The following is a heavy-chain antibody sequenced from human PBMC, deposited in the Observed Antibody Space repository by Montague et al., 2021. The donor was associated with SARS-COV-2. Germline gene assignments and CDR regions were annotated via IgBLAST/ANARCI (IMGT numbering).Heavy chain of an antibody. CDR1: GFSLSTSGGG. V-gene: IGHV2-5*02. D-gene: IGHD5-12*01. CDR2: XYCDDDK. J-gene: IGHJ4*02. Sequence: PALVKPTQTLTLTCTFSGFSLSTSGGGVGWIRQPPGKALEWLALXYCDDDKRYSPSLTRRLTITKDTSKNQVGLTMINRDPVDTATYYCAHRYRYSGYAYFDYWGQGTLVTVSS. CDR3: AHRYRYSGYAYFDY.